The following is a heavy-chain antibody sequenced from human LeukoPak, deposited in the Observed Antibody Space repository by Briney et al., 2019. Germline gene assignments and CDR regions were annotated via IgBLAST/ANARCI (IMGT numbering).Heavy chain of an antibody. J-gene: IGHJ6*02. CDR1: GYTFTSYD. CDR2: MNPNSGNT. V-gene: IGHV1-8*01. CDR3: ARSSSPLNYPNYYYYYGMDV. D-gene: IGHD1-7*01. Sequence: ASVKVSCKASGYTFTSYDINWVRHATGQGLEWMGWMNPNSGNTGYAQKFQGRVTMTRNTSISTAYMELSSLRSEDTAVYYCARSSSPLNYPNYYYYYGMDVWGQGTTVTVSS.